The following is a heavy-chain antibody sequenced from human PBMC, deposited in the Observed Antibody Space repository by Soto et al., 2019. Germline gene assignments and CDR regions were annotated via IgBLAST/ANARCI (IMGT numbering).Heavy chain of an antibody. J-gene: IGHJ4*02. D-gene: IGHD3-3*01. Sequence: QVQLQQWGAGLLKPSETLSLTCPVNGGSFSDYYWTWIRQPPGKGLEWIGEVNHDGSTHYNPSLKSRVSISVDTSKKQFSLNLTFVTAADTAVYYCAREWWSGSLIGGSLGGEGTLVTVSS. CDR1: GGSFSDYY. CDR2: VNHDGST. V-gene: IGHV4-34*01. CDR3: AREWWSGSLIGGSL.